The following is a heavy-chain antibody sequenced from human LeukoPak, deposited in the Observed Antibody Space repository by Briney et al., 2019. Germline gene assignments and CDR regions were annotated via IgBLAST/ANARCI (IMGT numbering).Heavy chain of an antibody. J-gene: IGHJ4*02. D-gene: IGHD3-10*01. Sequence: SETLSLTCAVYGGSFSGYYWSWIHQPPGKGLEWIGEINHSGSTNYNPSLKSRVTISVDTSKNQFSLKLSSVTAADTAVYYCARRPYYYGSGSCRYYFDYWRQGTLVTVSS. CDR3: ARRPYYYGSGSCRYYFDY. CDR1: GGSFSGYY. V-gene: IGHV4-34*01. CDR2: INHSGST.